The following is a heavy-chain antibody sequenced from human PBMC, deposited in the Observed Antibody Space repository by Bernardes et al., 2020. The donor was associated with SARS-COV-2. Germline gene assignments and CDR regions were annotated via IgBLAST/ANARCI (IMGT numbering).Heavy chain of an antibody. CDR3: AHIKVAVPTAIFDY. Sequence: SGPTLVKPTQTLTLTCTFSGFSLSTSGVSVGWIRQPPGKALEWLALIYWNDDKRYNSSLKSRLTITKDTSKNQVVLTMTNMDPVDTATYYCAHIKVAVPTAIFDYWGQGTLVTVSS. V-gene: IGHV2-5*01. J-gene: IGHJ4*02. D-gene: IGHD2-2*02. CDR2: IYWNDDK. CDR1: GFSLSTSGVS.